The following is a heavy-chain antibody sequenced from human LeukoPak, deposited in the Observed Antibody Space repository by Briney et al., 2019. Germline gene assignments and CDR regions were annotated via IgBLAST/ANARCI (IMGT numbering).Heavy chain of an antibody. J-gene: IGHJ4*02. CDR3: AREGNSGYYSY. V-gene: IGHV3-30-3*01. CDR2: ISYDGSEK. CDR1: GLTFSSYP. D-gene: IGHD3-22*01. Sequence: GRSLRLSCAASGLTFSSYPMHWVRQAPGMGLEWVAVISYDGSEKHYADPVKGRFTISRDNSKNTLYLQMSSLRAEDTAMYYCAREGNSGYYSYWGQGILVTVSS.